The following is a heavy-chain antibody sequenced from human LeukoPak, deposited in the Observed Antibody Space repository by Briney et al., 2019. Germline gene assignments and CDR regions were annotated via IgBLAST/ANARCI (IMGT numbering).Heavy chain of an antibody. D-gene: IGHD3-22*01. V-gene: IGHV3-9*01. Sequence: GGSLRLSCAASGFTFDDYAMHWVRQAPGKGLEWVSGISWNSGSIGYADSVKGRFTTSRDNAKNSLYLQMNSLRAEDTALYYCARETKYYYDSSGYYYVDPGAFDIWGQGTMVTVSS. J-gene: IGHJ3*02. CDR2: ISWNSGSI. CDR1: GFTFDDYA. CDR3: ARETKYYYDSSGYYYVDPGAFDI.